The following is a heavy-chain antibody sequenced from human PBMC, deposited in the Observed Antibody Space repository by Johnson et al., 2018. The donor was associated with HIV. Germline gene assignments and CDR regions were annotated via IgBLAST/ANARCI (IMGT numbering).Heavy chain of an antibody. V-gene: IGHV3-74*02. Sequence: VQLVESGGGVVQPGGSLRLSCAASGFTSGLYWLYWFRQAPGKGLVWVSRFNTDGMAPTYADSVKGRFTISRDNAKNTLYLKMNSLRADDTAVYYCVRRPVGAAAGADACDIWGQGTMVTVSS. CDR2: FNTDGMAP. CDR1: GFTSGLYW. CDR3: VRRPVGAAAGADACDI. J-gene: IGHJ3*02. D-gene: IGHD6-13*01.